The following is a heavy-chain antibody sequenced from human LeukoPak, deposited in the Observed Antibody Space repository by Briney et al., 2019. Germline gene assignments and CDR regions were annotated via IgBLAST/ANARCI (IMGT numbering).Heavy chain of an antibody. V-gene: IGHV3-64*04. CDR2: ISRNGGGT. J-gene: IGHJ4*02. CDR3: ARGDGYNFFDY. D-gene: IGHD5-24*01. Sequence: PGGSLRLSCSASGFTFSDYAMHWVRQAPGKGLEYVSGISRNGGGTHYADSVKGRFTISRDNSENTLYLQMKSLRAEDTAVYYCARGDGYNFFDYWGQGTLVTVSS. CDR1: GFTFSDYA.